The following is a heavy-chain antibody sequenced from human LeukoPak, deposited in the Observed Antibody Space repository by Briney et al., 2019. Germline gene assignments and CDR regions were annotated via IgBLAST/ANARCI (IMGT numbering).Heavy chain of an antibody. Sequence: SVKVSCKASGGTFSSYAISWVRQAPGQGLEWMGGIIPIFGTANYAQKFQGRVTITADESTGTAYMELSSLRSEDTAVYYCARVTGYMIEDYFDYWGQGTLVTVSS. D-gene: IGHD3-22*01. CDR3: ARVTGYMIEDYFDY. J-gene: IGHJ4*02. V-gene: IGHV1-69*13. CDR1: GGTFSSYA. CDR2: IIPIFGTA.